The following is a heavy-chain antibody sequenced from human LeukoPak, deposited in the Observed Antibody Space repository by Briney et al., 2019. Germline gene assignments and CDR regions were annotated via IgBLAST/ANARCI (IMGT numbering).Heavy chain of an antibody. CDR3: AKDPHEDFFDH. V-gene: IGHV3-30*02. CDR1: GFTFNMHG. J-gene: IGHJ4*02. Sequence: GGSLRLSCAASGFTFNMHGMHWVRQAPGKGLEWLANVWFDGSHKYYADSVKDRFTISRGNSKNTLYLQMNSLRVEDTAVYYCAKDPHEDFFDHWGQGTLVTVSS. CDR2: VWFDGSHK.